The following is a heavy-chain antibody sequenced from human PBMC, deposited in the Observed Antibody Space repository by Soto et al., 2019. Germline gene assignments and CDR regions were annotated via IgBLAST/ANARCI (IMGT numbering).Heavy chain of an antibody. CDR3: ARWNYYDSSGYYPPYFQH. CDR2: IFYSGST. D-gene: IGHD3-22*01. Sequence: SETLSLTCTVSGGSVSSGSYYWSWIRQPPGKGLEWIGYIFYSGSTNYNPSLKSRVAISVDTSKNQFSLKLTSVTAADTAGYYCARWNYYDSSGYYPPYFQHWGAGTLVTVSS. CDR1: GGSVSSGSYY. V-gene: IGHV4-61*01. J-gene: IGHJ1*01.